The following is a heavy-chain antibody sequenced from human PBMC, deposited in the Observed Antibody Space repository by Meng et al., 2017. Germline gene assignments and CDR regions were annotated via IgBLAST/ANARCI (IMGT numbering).Heavy chain of an antibody. Sequence: GGSLRLSCAASGFTFSSYWMHWVRQAPGKGLVWVSRINSDGSSTSYADSVKGRFTISRDNAKNTLYLQMNSLRAEDTAVYYCARERVTTMALDPWGQGTLVTVSS. J-gene: IGHJ5*02. CDR2: INSDGSST. V-gene: IGHV3-74*01. D-gene: IGHD4-11*01. CDR1: GFTFSSYW. CDR3: ARERVTTMALDP.